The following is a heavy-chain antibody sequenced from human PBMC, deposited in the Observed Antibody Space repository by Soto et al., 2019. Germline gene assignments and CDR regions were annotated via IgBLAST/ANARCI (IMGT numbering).Heavy chain of an antibody. CDR1: GYSFSSYW. CDR3: SRRLYDTSGYRYFDF. D-gene: IGHD3-22*01. V-gene: IGHV5-51*07. Sequence: GSSLRLSCKASGYSFSSYWIGWVHQIPGKGLEWMGIIFPDDSETRYSPSFQGKVSISVDKSITTAYLQWSSLKASDTAMYYCSRRLYDTSGYRYFDFWGQGTLVTVSS. CDR2: IFPDDSET. J-gene: IGHJ4*02.